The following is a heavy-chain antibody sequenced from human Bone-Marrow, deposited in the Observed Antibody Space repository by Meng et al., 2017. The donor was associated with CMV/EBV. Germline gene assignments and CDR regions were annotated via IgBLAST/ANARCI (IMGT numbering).Heavy chain of an antibody. D-gene: IGHD6-13*01. Sequence: ASVKVSCKASGYMFISYDISWVRQAPGQGLEWMGWISAYNGNTNYAQKLQGRVTMTTDTSTSTAYMELRSLRSDDTAVYYCAREAYSSSWDYFDYWGQGTLVTVSS. CDR3: AREAYSSSWDYFDY. CDR1: GYMFISYD. V-gene: IGHV1-18*01. J-gene: IGHJ4*02. CDR2: ISAYNGNT.